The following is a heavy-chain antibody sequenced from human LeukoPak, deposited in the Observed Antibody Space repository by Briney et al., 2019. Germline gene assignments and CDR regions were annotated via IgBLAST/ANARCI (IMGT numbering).Heavy chain of an antibody. V-gene: IGHV3-33*01. CDR2: IWYDGSNK. Sequence: PGRSLRLSCAASGFTFSSYGMHWVRQAPGKGLKWVAVIWYDGSNKYYADSVKGRFTISRDNSKNTLYLQMNSLRAEDTAVYYCARDWELPFDYWGQGTLVTVSS. J-gene: IGHJ4*02. D-gene: IGHD1-7*01. CDR1: GFTFSSYG. CDR3: ARDWELPFDY.